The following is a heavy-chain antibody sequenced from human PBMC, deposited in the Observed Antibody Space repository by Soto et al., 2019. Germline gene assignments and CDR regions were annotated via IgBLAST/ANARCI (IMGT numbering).Heavy chain of an antibody. CDR2: IYYSGST. Sequence: SETLSLTCTVSGGSISSGGYYWSWIRQHPGKGLEWIGYIYYSGSTYYNPSLKSRVTISVDTSKNQFSLKLSSVTAADTAVYYCASSTERYYDFWSGPFYYYYYYMDVWGKGTMVTVSS. J-gene: IGHJ6*03. D-gene: IGHD3-3*01. V-gene: IGHV4-31*03. CDR3: ASSTERYYDFWSGPFYYYYYYMDV. CDR1: GGSISSGGYY.